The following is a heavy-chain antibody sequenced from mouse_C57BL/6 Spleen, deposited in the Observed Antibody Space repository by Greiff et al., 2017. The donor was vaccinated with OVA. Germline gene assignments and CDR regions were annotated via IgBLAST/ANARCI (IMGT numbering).Heavy chain of an antibody. V-gene: IGHV3-6*01. D-gene: IGHD3-2*02. CDR1: GYSITSGYY. Sequence: EVKLEESGPGLVKPSQSLSLTCSVTGYSITSGYYWNWIRQFPGNKLEWMGYISYDGSNNYNPSLKNRISITRDTSKNQFFLKLNSVTTEDTATYYCARDQDSSGYEFAYWGQGTLVTVSA. CDR3: ARDQDSSGYEFAY. CDR2: ISYDGSN. J-gene: IGHJ3*01.